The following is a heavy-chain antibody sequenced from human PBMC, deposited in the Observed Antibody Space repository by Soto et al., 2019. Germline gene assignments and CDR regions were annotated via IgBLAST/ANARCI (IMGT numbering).Heavy chain of an antibody. CDR3: ARPCLYSSNPHYYYYGMDV. J-gene: IGHJ6*02. CDR1: VFTFSSYP. CDR2: ISYDGTNE. D-gene: IGHD6-13*01. Sequence: QVQLVESGGGVVQPGRSLRLSCAASVFTFSSYPMDWVRQAPGKGLEWVAVISYDGTNEHYADSVKGRFTISRDNSKNKLYLQMNSLRAEDTAVYYCARPCLYSSNPHYYYYGMDVWGQGTTVTVSS. V-gene: IGHV3-30-3*01.